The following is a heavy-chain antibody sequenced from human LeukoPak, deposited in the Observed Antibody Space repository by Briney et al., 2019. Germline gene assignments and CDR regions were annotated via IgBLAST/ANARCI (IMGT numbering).Heavy chain of an antibody. D-gene: IGHD2-2*01. CDR3: AGPPSSRVVPAAYYYYGMDV. Sequence: ASVKVSCKASGYTFTGYYIHWVRQAPGQGLEWMGWINPNSGGTNYAQKFQGRVTMTRDTSISTAYMELSRLRSDDTAVYYCAGPPSSRVVPAAYYYYGMDVWGQGTTVTVSS. CDR2: INPNSGGT. V-gene: IGHV1-2*02. J-gene: IGHJ6*02. CDR1: GYTFTGYY.